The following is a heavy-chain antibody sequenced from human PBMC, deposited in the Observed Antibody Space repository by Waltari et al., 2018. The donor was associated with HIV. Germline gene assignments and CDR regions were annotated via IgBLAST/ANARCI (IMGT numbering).Heavy chain of an antibody. CDR3: ARKPQIIGQPLDH. J-gene: IGHJ5*02. CDR1: GGSFSGYF. Sequence: QVQLKEWGAGLLRPSETLSLTCAIYGGSFSGYFWSWIRLSPERRLEWVGEINQNGETNYNPSLKSRVVMAIDTTKSQFFLNISSVSAADTAVYFCARKPQIIGQPLDHWGQGAPVTVSS. V-gene: IGHV4-34*02. CDR2: INQNGET. D-gene: IGHD2-2*01.